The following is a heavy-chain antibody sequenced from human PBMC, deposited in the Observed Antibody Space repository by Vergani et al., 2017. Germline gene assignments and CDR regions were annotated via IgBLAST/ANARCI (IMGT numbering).Heavy chain of an antibody. CDR3: AKDPRHSSSSGY. CDR1: GFTFSSYA. Sequence: EVQLLESGGGLVQPGGSLRLSCVASGFTFSSYAMSWVRQAPGKGVEWVSAISGSGGSTYYADSVKGRFTISRDNAKNTLYLQMNSLRAEDTAVYYCAKDPRHSSSSGYWGQGTLVTVSS. V-gene: IGHV3-23*01. J-gene: IGHJ4*02. CDR2: ISGSGGST. D-gene: IGHD6-6*01.